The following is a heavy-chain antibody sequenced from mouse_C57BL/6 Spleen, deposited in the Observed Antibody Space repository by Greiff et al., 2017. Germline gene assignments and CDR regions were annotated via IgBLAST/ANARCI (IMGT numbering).Heavy chain of an antibody. CDR1: GYTFTSYW. CDR3: ARRYYGNYYAMDY. J-gene: IGHJ4*01. Sequence: QVQLQQPGAELVKPGASVKLSCKASGYTFTSYWMQWVKQRPGLGLEWIGEIDPSDSYTNYNQKFKGKATLTVDTSSSTAYMQLSSLTSEDSAVYYCARRYYGNYYAMDYWGQGTSVTVSS. D-gene: IGHD2-1*01. CDR2: IDPSDSYT. V-gene: IGHV1-50*01.